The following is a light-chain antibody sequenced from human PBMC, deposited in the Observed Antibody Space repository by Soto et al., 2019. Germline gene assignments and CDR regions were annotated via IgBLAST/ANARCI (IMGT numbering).Light chain of an antibody. Sequence: DIRMAKSPCYLCPSVGATVRITCAASQDISNSLNWYQQKPGKAPKLLIYDASNLETGVPSRFSGGGSGTDFTFTIGSLQPEDIATYYCQHYDKILALTFGGGTKVEI. CDR2: DAS. V-gene: IGKV1-33*01. CDR3: QHYDKILALT. CDR1: QDISNS. J-gene: IGKJ4*01.